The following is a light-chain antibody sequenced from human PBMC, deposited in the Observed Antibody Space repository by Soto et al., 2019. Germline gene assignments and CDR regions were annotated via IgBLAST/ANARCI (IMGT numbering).Light chain of an antibody. J-gene: IGKJ1*01. Sequence: DIEMTQSPSTLSASVGDRFTITCRASQSISSWLAWYQQKPGKAPKLLIYKASTLKSGVPSGFSGSGSGTEFTLTISSLQPDDFATYYCQHYNSYSEAFGQGTKVDI. CDR2: KAS. CDR1: QSISSW. V-gene: IGKV1-5*03. CDR3: QHYNSYSEA.